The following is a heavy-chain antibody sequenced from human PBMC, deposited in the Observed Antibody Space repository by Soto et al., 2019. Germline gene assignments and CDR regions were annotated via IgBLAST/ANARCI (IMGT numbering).Heavy chain of an antibody. J-gene: IGHJ4*02. CDR1: GYTFTSYD. Sequence: QVQLVQSGAEVKKPGASVKVSCKASGYTFTSYDINWVRQATGQGLEWMGWMNPNSGNTGYAQKFQGRVTMTRNTSISTAYMERSSLRSEDTAVYYCARRMGWLRSPPYYFDYWGQGTLVTVSS. V-gene: IGHV1-8*01. CDR3: ARRMGWLRSPPYYFDY. D-gene: IGHD5-12*01. CDR2: MNPNSGNT.